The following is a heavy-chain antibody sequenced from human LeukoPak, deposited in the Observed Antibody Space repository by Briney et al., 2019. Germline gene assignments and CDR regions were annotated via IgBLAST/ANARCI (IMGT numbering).Heavy chain of an antibody. CDR3: ARDPVVGPAAMGFDY. V-gene: IGHV1-69*05. CDR1: GGTFSSYA. J-gene: IGHJ4*02. D-gene: IGHD2-2*01. CDR2: IIPIFGTA. Sequence: ASVKVSCKASGGTFSSYAISWVRQAPGQGLEWMGGIIPIFGTANYAQKLQGRVTMTTDTSTSTAYMELRSLRSDDTAVYYCARDPVVGPAAMGFDYWGQGTLVTVSS.